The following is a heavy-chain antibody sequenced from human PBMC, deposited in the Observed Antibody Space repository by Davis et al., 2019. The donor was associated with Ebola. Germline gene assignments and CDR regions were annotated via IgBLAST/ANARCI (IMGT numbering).Heavy chain of an antibody. J-gene: IGHJ6*02. V-gene: IGHV4-34*01. Sequence: PSETLSLTCAVYGGSFSGYYWSWIRQPPGKGLEWIGSIYYSGSTYYNPSLKSRVTISVDTSKNQFSLKLSSVTAADTAVYYCARQAVILTYYGMDVWGQGTTVTVSS. D-gene: IGHD3/OR15-3a*01. CDR2: IYYSGST. CDR3: ARQAVILTYYGMDV. CDR1: GGSFSGYY.